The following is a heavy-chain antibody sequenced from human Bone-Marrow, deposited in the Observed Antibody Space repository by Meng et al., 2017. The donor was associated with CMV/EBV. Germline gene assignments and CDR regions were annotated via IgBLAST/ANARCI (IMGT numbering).Heavy chain of an antibody. J-gene: IGHJ6*02. CDR1: GFTFSSYA. CDR3: ARTIAALWPYYYYGMDV. CDR2: ISSNGGST. Sequence: GESLKISCAASGFTFSSYAMHWVRQAPGKGLEYVSAISSNGGSTYYADSVKGRFTISRDNSKNTLYLQMGSLRAEDMAVYYCARTIAALWPYYYYGMDVWGQGTTVTVSS. D-gene: IGHD6-6*01. V-gene: IGHV3-64*02.